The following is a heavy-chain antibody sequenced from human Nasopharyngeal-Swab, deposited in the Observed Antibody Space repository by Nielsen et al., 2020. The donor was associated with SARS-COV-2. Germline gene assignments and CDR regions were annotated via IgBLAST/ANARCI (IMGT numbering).Heavy chain of an antibody. CDR1: GFTFSSYG. CDR2: IWYDGSNK. J-gene: IGHJ4*02. CDR3: ARDLGATLDV. D-gene: IGHD1-26*01. V-gene: IGHV3-33*01. Sequence: GESLKISCAASGFTFSSYGMHWVRQAPGKGLEWVAVIWYDGSNKYYADSVKGRFTISRDNSKNTLYLQMNSLRAEGTAVYYCARDLGATLDVWGQGTLVTVSS.